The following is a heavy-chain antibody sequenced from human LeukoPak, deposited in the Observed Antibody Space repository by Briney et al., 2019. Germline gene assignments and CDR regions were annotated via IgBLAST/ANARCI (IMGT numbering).Heavy chain of an antibody. CDR1: GGSISNYY. CDR2: IYYSGST. J-gene: IGHJ6*03. V-gene: IGHV4-59*01. D-gene: IGHD5-18*01. CDR3: ARTTEGGYSYGYFYYYYMDV. Sequence: PSETLSLTCTVSGGSISNYYWSWIRQPPGKGLEWIGYIYYSGSTNYKSSLKSRVTISVDTSKNQFSLRLSSVTAADTAVYYCARTTEGGYSYGYFYYYYMDVWGKGTTVTISS.